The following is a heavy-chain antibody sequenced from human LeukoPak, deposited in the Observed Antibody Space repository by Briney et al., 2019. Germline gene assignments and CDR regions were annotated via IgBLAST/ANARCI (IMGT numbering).Heavy chain of an antibody. J-gene: IGHJ4*02. V-gene: IGHV3-33*01. Sequence: GRSLRLSCAASGFTFSSYGMHWVRQAPGKGLEWVAVIWYDGSNKYYADSVKGRSTISRDNSKNTLYLQMNSLRAEDTAVYYCARDMEYYDSSGYSAHLDYWGQGTLVTVSS. D-gene: IGHD3-22*01. CDR1: GFTFSSYG. CDR2: IWYDGSNK. CDR3: ARDMEYYDSSGYSAHLDY.